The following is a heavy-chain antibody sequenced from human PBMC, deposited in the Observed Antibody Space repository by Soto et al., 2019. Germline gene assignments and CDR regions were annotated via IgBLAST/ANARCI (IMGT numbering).Heavy chain of an antibody. CDR1: GGTFSSYA. V-gene: IGHV1-69*01. CDR3: ARGPGSYDSSGYYFNTLDY. D-gene: IGHD3-22*01. Sequence: QVQLVQSGAEVKKPGSSVKVSCKASGGTFSSYAISWVRQAPGQGLEWMGGIIPIFGTANYAQKFQGRVTMTADESTSTAYMELSSLRSEDTAVYYCARGPGSYDSSGYYFNTLDYWGQGTLVTVSS. CDR2: IIPIFGTA. J-gene: IGHJ4*02.